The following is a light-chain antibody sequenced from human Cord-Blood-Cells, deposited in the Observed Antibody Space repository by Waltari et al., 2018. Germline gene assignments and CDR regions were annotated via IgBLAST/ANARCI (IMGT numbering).Light chain of an antibody. V-gene: IGLV1-40*01. CDR2: GNS. CDR3: QSYDSSLSGYV. Sequence: QSVLTQPPSVSGAPGQRVTIPCTGSSSNIGAGYDVHWYQQLPGTAPKPLIYGNSKRPAGAPDRFAGSKSGTAASLAITGLQAEDEADYYCQSYDSSLSGYVFGTGTKVTVL. CDR1: SSNIGAGYD. J-gene: IGLJ1*01.